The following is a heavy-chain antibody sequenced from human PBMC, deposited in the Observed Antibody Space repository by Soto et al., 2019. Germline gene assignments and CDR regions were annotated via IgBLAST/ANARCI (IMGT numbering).Heavy chain of an antibody. V-gene: IGHV3-23*04. Sequence: EVQLVESGGGLVQPGGSLRLSCAASGFTFSTYPMHWVRQAPGRGLEWVSAISDSGGSTYYADSVKGRFAISRDNSKNTLYLEMNSLRAEGTAVYYCAKEEYSSGWAGVFDYWGRGTLVTVSS. CDR1: GFTFSTYP. CDR2: ISDSGGST. J-gene: IGHJ4*02. D-gene: IGHD6-19*01. CDR3: AKEEYSSGWAGVFDY.